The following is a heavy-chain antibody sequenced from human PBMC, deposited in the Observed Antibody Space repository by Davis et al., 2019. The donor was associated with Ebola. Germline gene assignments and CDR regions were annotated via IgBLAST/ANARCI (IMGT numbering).Heavy chain of an antibody. CDR1: GGSFTGFY. CDR2: IHHSGST. V-gene: IGHV4-34*01. D-gene: IGHD3-10*01. Sequence: PSETLSLTCPVYGGSFTGFYSSWIRQPPGKGPEWIGEIHHSGSTNYNPSLNSRATISVDTSKNQFSLKLSSVTAADTAVYYCARGRYYGFQSHPFDYWGQGNLVTVSS. CDR3: ARGRYYGFQSHPFDY. J-gene: IGHJ4*02.